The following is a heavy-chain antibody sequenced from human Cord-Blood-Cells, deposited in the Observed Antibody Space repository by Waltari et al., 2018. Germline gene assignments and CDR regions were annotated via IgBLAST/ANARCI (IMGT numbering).Heavy chain of an antibody. CDR3: ARETRYYYYMDV. Sequence: QVQLVQSGAEVKKPGSSVKVSCKASGGTFSSYAISWVRQAPGQGLEWMGGIIPILGIANYAQKFRGRVTITADESTSTAYMELSSLRSEDTAVYYCARETRYYYYMDVWGKGTTVTVSS. CDR1: GGTFSSYA. CDR2: IIPILGIA. V-gene: IGHV1-69*04. J-gene: IGHJ6*03.